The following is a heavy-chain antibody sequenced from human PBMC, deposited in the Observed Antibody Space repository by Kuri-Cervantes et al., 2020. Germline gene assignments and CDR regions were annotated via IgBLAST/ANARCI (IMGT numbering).Heavy chain of an antibody. CDR3: ARWPKGYCSGGSCYFDY. CDR1: GFTFSSYA. D-gene: IGHD2-15*01. V-gene: IGHV3-23*01. J-gene: IGHJ4*02. Sequence: GGSLRLSCAASGFTFSSYAMSWVRQAPGKGLEWVSTISGSGSSTHYADSVKGRFTISRDNAKNSLYLQMNSLRVEDTAVYYCARWPKGYCSGGSCYFDYWGQGTLVTVSS. CDR2: ISGSGSST.